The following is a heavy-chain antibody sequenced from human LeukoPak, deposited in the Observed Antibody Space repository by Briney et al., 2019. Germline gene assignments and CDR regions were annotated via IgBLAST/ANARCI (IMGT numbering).Heavy chain of an antibody. CDR1: GFTFGDYA. Sequence: GGSLRLSCTASGFTFGDYAMSWVRQAPGKGLEWVGFIRSKAYGGTTEYAASVKGRFTISRDDSKSIAYLQMNSLRVEDTAVYYCARDSSMLRGPLVIYYFDFWGQGTLVTVSS. D-gene: IGHD3-10*01. V-gene: IGHV3-49*04. CDR2: IRSKAYGGTT. CDR3: ARDSSMLRGPLVIYYFDF. J-gene: IGHJ4*02.